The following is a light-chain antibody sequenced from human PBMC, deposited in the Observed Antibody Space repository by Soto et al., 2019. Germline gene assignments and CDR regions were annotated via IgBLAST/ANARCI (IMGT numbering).Light chain of an antibody. J-gene: IGKJ1*01. V-gene: IGKV2-28*01. CDR3: MQALQTRT. CDR2: LGS. CDR1: QSLLHSNGYYY. Sequence: DIVMTQSPLSLPVIPGEPASISCRSSQSLLHSNGYYYLDWYLQKPGQSPQLLIYLGSNRASGVPDRFSGSGSGTDFTLKISRVEAEDVGVYYCMQALQTRTFGQGTKVEIK.